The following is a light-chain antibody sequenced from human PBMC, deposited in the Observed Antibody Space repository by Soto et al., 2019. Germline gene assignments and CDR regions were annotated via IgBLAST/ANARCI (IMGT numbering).Light chain of an antibody. V-gene: IGKV1-33*01. CDR3: QQYDNLPLT. Sequence: DIQMTQSPSSLSASAGDRVTITCQASQDISNSLNWFQQKPGKAPKLLINDASILETGVPSRFSGSGSGTDFTFTISSLQPEDIATYYCQQYDNLPLTFGGGTKVEIK. CDR1: QDISNS. J-gene: IGKJ4*01. CDR2: DAS.